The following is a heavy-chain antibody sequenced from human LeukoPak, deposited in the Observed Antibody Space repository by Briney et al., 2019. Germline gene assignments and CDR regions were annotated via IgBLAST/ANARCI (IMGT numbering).Heavy chain of an antibody. Sequence: SVKVSCKASGGTFSSYAISWVRQAPGQGLEWMGGIIPIFGTANYAQKFQGRVTITTDESTSTAYMELRSLRSDDTAVYYCARGGGYDYVWGSYRDDAFDIWGQGTMVTVSS. CDR2: IIPIFGTA. CDR1: GGTFSSYA. V-gene: IGHV1-69*05. CDR3: ARGGGYDYVWGSYRDDAFDI. J-gene: IGHJ3*02. D-gene: IGHD3-16*02.